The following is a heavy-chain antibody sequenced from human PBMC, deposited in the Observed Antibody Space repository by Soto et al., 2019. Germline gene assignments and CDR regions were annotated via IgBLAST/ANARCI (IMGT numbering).Heavy chain of an antibody. V-gene: IGHV1-46*01. CDR3: ARDRFGSWTVDY. CDR2: INPSDGST. J-gene: IGHJ4*02. D-gene: IGHD6-13*01. Sequence: ASVKVSCKASGYNFASNHMHWVRQTPAEGLEWMGIINPSDGSTSYAQKFRGRVTVTRDTPTSTVYMELSGLTSADTAVYYCARDRFGSWTVDYWGPGTLVTVSS. CDR1: GYNFASNH.